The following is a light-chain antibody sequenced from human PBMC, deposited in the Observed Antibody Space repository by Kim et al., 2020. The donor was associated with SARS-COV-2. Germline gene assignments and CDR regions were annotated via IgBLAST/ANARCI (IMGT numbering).Light chain of an antibody. CDR1: NIVSKS. CDR3: QVWESSSDHLV. V-gene: IGLV3-21*01. CDR2: YDN. J-gene: IGLJ2*01. Sequence: PGQTATITSGGNNIVSKSVPLYQQIPGQAPVLVIYYDNDRPSGIPERFSGSNSGNTATLTTSRVEAGDEADYYCQVWESSSDHLVFGGGTQLTVL.